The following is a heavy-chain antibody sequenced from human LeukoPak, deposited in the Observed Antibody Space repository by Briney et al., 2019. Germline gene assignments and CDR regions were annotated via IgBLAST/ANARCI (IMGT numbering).Heavy chain of an antibody. CDR2: ISSSSSYI. CDR3: ASWLSISATAVDY. CDR1: GITFSAYS. D-gene: IGHD2/OR15-2a*01. V-gene: IGHV3-21*01. J-gene: IGHJ4*02. Sequence: QSGGSLRLSCAASGITFSAYSMNWIRQAPGKGLEWVATISSSSSYIYYADSVKGRFTISRDNAKNSLYLQMNSLRAEDTAVYYCASWLSISATAVDYWGQGTLVTVSS.